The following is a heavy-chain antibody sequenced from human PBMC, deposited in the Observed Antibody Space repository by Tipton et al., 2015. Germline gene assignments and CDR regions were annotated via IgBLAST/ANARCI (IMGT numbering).Heavy chain of an antibody. Sequence: TLSLTCAVYGGSFSGYYWSWIRQPPGKGLEWIGEINHSGSTNYNPSLKSRVTISIDRFKNQFSLKLSSVTAADTAVYYCARDSEFDCSGGSCYPPYFYGMGVWGQGTTVTVSS. D-gene: IGHD2-15*01. CDR2: INHSGST. CDR1: GGSFSGYY. J-gene: IGHJ6*02. V-gene: IGHV4-34*01. CDR3: ARDSEFDCSGGSCYPPYFYGMGV.